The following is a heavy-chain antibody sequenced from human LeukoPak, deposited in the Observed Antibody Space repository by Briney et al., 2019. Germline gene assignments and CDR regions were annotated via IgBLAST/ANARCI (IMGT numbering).Heavy chain of an antibody. CDR1: GFTFSSYA. D-gene: IGHD2-2*02. CDR3: ARGPYCTSPVCYNPPGY. V-gene: IGHV3-30-3*01. J-gene: IGHJ4*02. CDR2: ISHDGSNK. Sequence: PGGSLRLSCAVSGFTFSSYAMHWVHQAPGRGLDWVAVISHDGSNKYYADSVRGRFTISRDNSKNTLYLQMDSLRAEDTAVYSCARGPYCTSPVCYNPPGYWGQGTLVTVSS.